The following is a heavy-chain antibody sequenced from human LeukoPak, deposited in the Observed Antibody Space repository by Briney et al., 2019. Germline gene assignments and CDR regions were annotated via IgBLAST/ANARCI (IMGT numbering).Heavy chain of an antibody. CDR2: VNAGNGNT. V-gene: IGHV1-3*01. CDR1: GYTFTDYA. D-gene: IGHD2/OR15-2a*01. CDR3: ARSEYDLQGSSARWPDY. J-gene: IGHJ4*02. Sequence: ASVKVSCKASGYTFTDYAVNWMRHAPGERLEWMGWVNAGNGNTKYSQKFQGRVTITRDRSASTAYMELNSLRSEDTAVYYCARSEYDLQGSSARWPDYWGQGALVTVSS.